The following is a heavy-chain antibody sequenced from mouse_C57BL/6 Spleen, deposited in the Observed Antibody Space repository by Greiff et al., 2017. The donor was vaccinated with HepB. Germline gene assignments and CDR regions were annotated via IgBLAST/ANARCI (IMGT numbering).Heavy chain of an antibody. V-gene: IGHV1-80*01. Sequence: VQLQQSGAELVKPGASVKISCKASGYAFSSYWMNWVKQRPGKGLEWIGQIYPGDGDTNYNGKFKGKATLTADKSSSTAYLQLSSLTSEDSAVYFCARWDTTVVNFDYWGQGTTLTVSS. J-gene: IGHJ2*01. CDR1: GYAFSSYW. CDR3: ARWDTTVVNFDY. CDR2: IYPGDGDT. D-gene: IGHD1-1*01.